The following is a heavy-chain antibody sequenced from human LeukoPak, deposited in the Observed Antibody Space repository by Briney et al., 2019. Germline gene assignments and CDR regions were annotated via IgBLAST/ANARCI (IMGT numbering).Heavy chain of an antibody. J-gene: IGHJ4*02. CDR2: IYANAGDT. Sequence: ASVKVSCKASGYGFTNHHVHWMRQAPGQELEWMGMIYANAGDTRFAQKFQGRATMTRDTSTTTVYMDLSTLRVEDTAVYYCARALYIAYECDKWGQGTLVTVSS. CDR3: ARALYIAYECDK. D-gene: IGHD5-12*01. CDR1: GYGFTNHH. V-gene: IGHV1-46*01.